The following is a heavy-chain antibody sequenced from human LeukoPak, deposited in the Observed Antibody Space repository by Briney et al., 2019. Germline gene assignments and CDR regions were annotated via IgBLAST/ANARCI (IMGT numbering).Heavy chain of an antibody. CDR2: ISSIGTTI. V-gene: IGHV3-48*03. J-gene: IGHJ4*02. Sequence: HPGGSLRLSCAASGXTFSIYEMNWVRQAPGRGLEWVSYISSIGTTIYYADSVKGRFTISRDNAKNSLYLQMNSLRAEDTAVYYCARGERGDYWGQGTLVTVSS. CDR1: GXTFSIYE. CDR3: ARGERGDY. D-gene: IGHD1-26*01.